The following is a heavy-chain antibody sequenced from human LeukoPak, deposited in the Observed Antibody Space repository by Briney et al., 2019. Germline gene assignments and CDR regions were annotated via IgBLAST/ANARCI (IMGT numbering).Heavy chain of an antibody. Sequence: SSVKVSCKASGGTFSRYAISWVRQAPRQGLEWMGRIIPILGLTNYAQKFQGRVTITADKSTSTAYMELSSLRSEDTAVYYCARDREEGATYYYYYDMDVWGQGTTVTVSS. CDR3: ARDREEGATYYYYYDMDV. CDR1: GGTFSRYA. CDR2: IIPILGLT. J-gene: IGHJ6*02. D-gene: IGHD1-26*01. V-gene: IGHV1-69*04.